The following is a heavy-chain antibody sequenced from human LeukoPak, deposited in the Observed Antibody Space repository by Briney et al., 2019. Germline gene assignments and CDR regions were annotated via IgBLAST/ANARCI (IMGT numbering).Heavy chain of an antibody. J-gene: IGHJ4*02. CDR1: GFTFDDYG. V-gene: IGHV3-20*04. CDR2: INWNGGST. CDR3: ARMYYYDSSGYLDY. D-gene: IGHD3-22*01. Sequence: PGGSLRLSCAASGFTFDDYGKSWVRQAPGKGLEWVSGINWNGGSTGYADSVKGRFTISRDNAKNSLYLQMNSLRAEDTALYYCARMYYYDSSGYLDYWGQGTLVTVSS.